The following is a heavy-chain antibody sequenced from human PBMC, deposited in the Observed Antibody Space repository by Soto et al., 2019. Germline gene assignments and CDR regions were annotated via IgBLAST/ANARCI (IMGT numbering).Heavy chain of an antibody. CDR2: ISAYNGNT. CDR1: GYTFSSYG. Sequence: QVQLVQSGAAVKKPGASVKVSCKASGYTFSSYGISWVRQAPGQGLEWMGWISAYNGNTKYAKKLQGRVTMTTDTSTRTVSMEPRSLSSDHTAVYSCARREEGTTLDFDYWGQGTLVTVSS. D-gene: IGHD1-7*01. V-gene: IGHV1-18*01. J-gene: IGHJ4*02. CDR3: ARREEGTTLDFDY.